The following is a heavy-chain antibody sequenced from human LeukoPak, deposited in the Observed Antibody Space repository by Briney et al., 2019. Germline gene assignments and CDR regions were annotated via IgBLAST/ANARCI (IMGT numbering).Heavy chain of an antibody. CDR2: ISSSSSYI. J-gene: IGHJ4*02. CDR1: GFTFSSYA. V-gene: IGHV3-21*01. CDR3: ARGPPDYYDSSGYYYPGYFDY. Sequence: GGSLRLSCAASGFTFSSYAMSWVRQAPGKGLEWVSSISSSSSYIYYADSVKGRFTISRDNAKNSLYLQMNSLRAEDTAVYYCARGPPDYYDSSGYYYPGYFDYWGQGTLVTVSS. D-gene: IGHD3-22*01.